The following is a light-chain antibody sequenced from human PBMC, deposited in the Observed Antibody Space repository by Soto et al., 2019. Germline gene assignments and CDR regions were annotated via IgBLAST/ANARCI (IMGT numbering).Light chain of an antibody. J-gene: IGKJ1*01. Sequence: EIVMTQSPATLSLSPGEVSTLSCRSSQSVSSNLAWYQQKPGQAPRLLIYGASTRATGIPARFSGSGSGTEFTLTISSLQSEDFAVYYCQQYNNWPRRTFGQGTKVDIK. CDR2: GAS. V-gene: IGKV3-15*01. CDR1: QSVSSN. CDR3: QQYNNWPRRT.